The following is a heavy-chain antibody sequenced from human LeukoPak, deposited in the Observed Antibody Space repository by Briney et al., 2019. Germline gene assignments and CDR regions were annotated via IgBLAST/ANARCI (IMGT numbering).Heavy chain of an antibody. CDR2: INAGNGNT. D-gene: IGHD6-13*01. V-gene: IGHV1-3*01. CDR3: ARGSYPTRSPRPLRIAAAGADGIYYGMDV. J-gene: IGHJ6*02. Sequence: ASVKVSCKASGYTFTSYAMHWVRQAPGQRLEWMGWINAGNGNTKYSQKFQGRVTITRDTSASTAYMELSSLRSEDTAVYYCARGSYPTRSPRPLRIAAAGADGIYYGMDVWGQGTTVTVSS. CDR1: GYTFTSYA.